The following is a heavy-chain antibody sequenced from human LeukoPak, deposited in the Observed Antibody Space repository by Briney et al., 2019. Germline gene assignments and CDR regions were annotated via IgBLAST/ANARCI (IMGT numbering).Heavy chain of an antibody. V-gene: IGHV3-21*01. Sequence: PGRSLSPSCAASRLTFSSYSIKAVRRAPGRGVGWVSSISRSSSYIYYADSVKGRFTISRDTSRNSLYLKLNSLTAADTAVYYCARRAYSGPFDTGYWGRGALVSLSS. CDR2: ISRSSSYI. D-gene: IGHD6-6*01. CDR1: RLTFSSYS. J-gene: IGHJ4*02. CDR3: ARRAYSGPFDTGY.